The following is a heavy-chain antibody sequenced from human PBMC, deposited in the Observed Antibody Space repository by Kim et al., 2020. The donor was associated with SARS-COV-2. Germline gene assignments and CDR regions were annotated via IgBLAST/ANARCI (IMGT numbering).Heavy chain of an antibody. J-gene: IGHJ6*02. CDR3: ARDALTQRFGEVYYYYGMDV. D-gene: IGHD3-10*01. CDR2: ISAYNGNT. Sequence: ASVKVSCKASGYTFTSYGISWVRQAPGQGLEWMGWISAYNGNTNYAQKLQGRVTMTTDTSTSTAYMELRSLRSDDTAVYYCARDALTQRFGEVYYYYGMDVWGQGTTVTVSS. CDR1: GYTFTSYG. V-gene: IGHV1-18*01.